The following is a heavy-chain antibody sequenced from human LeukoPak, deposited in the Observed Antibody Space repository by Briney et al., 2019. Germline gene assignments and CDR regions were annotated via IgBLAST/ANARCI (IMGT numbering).Heavy chain of an antibody. V-gene: IGHV3-30*04. CDR1: GFTFSSYA. Sequence: PGRSLRLSCAASGFTFSSYAMHWVRQAPGKGLEWVAVISYDGSNKYYADSVKGRFTVSRDNSKNTLYLQMNSLRAEDTAVYYCARGRVRGVIYTYYYGMDVWGKGTTVTVSS. CDR3: ARGRVRGVIYTYYYGMDV. CDR2: ISYDGSNK. D-gene: IGHD3-10*01. J-gene: IGHJ6*04.